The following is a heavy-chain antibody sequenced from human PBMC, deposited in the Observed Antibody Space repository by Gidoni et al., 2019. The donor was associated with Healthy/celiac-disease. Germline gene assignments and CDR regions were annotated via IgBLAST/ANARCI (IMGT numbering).Heavy chain of an antibody. CDR1: GASLSSYY. J-gene: IGHJ4*02. V-gene: IGHV4-59*01. Sequence: QVQLQESGPELVKPSESLCLTRTVSGASLSSYYWSSIRQLPGKGLEWIGYIYYSGRTNYNPSLKRLVTLSVDTSKNQFSLKLSSVTAADTAVYYCAGGDGGDLPDLHGYWGQGTLVTVSS. CDR2: IYYSGRT. D-gene: IGHD2-21*01. CDR3: AGGDGGDLPDLHGY.